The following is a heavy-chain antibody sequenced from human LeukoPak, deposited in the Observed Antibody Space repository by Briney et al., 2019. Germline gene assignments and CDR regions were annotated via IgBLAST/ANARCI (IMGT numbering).Heavy chain of an antibody. CDR2: IHYSGST. Sequence: SETLSLTCTVSGGSISSSSYYWGWIRQPPGKGLEWIGYIHYSGSTNYNPSLKSRVTISVDTAKNQFSLKVSSVTAADTAVYYCARAYYYGSGSYGLDYWGQGTLVTVSS. V-gene: IGHV4-61*05. CDR3: ARAYYYGSGSYGLDY. J-gene: IGHJ4*02. D-gene: IGHD3-10*01. CDR1: GGSISSSSYY.